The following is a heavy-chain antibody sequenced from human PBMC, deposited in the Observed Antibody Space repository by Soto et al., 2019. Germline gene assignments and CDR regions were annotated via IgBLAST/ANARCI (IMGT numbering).Heavy chain of an antibody. Sequence: PSETLSLTCTVSGGSISTYYWSWIRQPPGKGLEWIGYIYYSGSTNYNPSLKSRVTISVDTSKNQFSLKLSSVTAADTAVYYCARVVLLGALSQHDAFDICGQRKMVPVS. V-gene: IGHV4-59*12. CDR3: ARVVLLGALSQHDAFDI. CDR1: GGSISTYY. CDR2: IYYSGST. J-gene: IGHJ3*02. D-gene: IGHD3-10*01.